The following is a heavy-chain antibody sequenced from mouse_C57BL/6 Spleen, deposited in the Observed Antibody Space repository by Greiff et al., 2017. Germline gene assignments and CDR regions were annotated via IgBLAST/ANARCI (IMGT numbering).Heavy chain of an antibody. CDR1: GFNIKDDY. V-gene: IGHV14-4*01. Sequence: EVQRVESGAELVRPGASVKLSCTASGFNIKDDYMHWVKQRPEQGLEWIGWIDPENGDTEYASKFQGKATITADTSSNTAYLQLSSLTSEDTAVYYCTCPTVVPFDYWGQGTTLTVSS. D-gene: IGHD1-1*01. J-gene: IGHJ2*01. CDR2: IDPENGDT. CDR3: TCPTVVPFDY.